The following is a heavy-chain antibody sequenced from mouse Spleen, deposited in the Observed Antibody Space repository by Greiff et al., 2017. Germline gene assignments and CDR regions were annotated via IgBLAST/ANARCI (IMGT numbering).Heavy chain of an antibody. J-gene: IGHJ3*01. CDR2: IGSGSSTI. CDR3: ARDSSGYVAY. D-gene: IGHD3-2*01. V-gene: IGHV5-17*01. Sequence: EVQRVESGGGLVKPGGSLKLSCAASGFTFSDYGMHWVRQAPEKGLEWVAYIGSGSSTIYYADTVKGRFTISRDNAKNTLFLQMTSLRSEDTAMYYCARDSSGYVAYWGQGTLVTVSA. CDR1: GFTFSDYG.